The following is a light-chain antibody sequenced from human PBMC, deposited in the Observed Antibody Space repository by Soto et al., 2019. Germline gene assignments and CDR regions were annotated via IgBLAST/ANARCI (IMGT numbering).Light chain of an antibody. CDR2: AVS. V-gene: IGLV2-11*01. CDR3: CSYAGSYTRV. Sequence: QSVLTQPRSVSGSPGQSVTISCTGSSSDVGAYNYVSWYQQHPGKAPKLMIYAVSKRPSGVPDRFSGSKSGNTASLTISGLQAEDEADYYCCSYAGSYTRVFGGGTKLTV. J-gene: IGLJ2*01. CDR1: SSDVGAYNY.